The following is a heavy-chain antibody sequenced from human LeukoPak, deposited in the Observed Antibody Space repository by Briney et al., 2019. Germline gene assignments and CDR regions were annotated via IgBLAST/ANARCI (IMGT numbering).Heavy chain of an antibody. V-gene: IGHV4-34*01. J-gene: IGHJ6*03. CDR2: INHSGST. D-gene: IGHD6-13*01. CDR1: GGSFSGYY. CDR3: ARESYSSSSFWYYYYYVDV. Sequence: SSETLSLTCAVYGGSFSGYYWSWIRQPPGKGLEWIGEINHSGSTNYNPSLKSRVTISVDTSKNQFSLKLSSVTAADTAVYYCARESYSSSSFWYYYYYVDVWGKGTTVTISS.